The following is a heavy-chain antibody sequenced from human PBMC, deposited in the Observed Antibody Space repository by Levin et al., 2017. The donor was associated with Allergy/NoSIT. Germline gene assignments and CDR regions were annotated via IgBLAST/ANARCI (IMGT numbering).Heavy chain of an antibody. CDR2: IYYSGST. V-gene: IGHV4-39*01. D-gene: IGHD6-25*01. CDR3: ASGSIPNYYFYGMDG. J-gene: IGHJ6*02. CDR1: GGSISSSSYY. Sequence: SSETLSLTCTVSGGSISSSSYYWGWIRQPPGKGLEWIGSIYYSGSTYYNPSLKSRVTISVDTSTNQFSLKLSSVTAADTAVYYCASGSIPNYYFYGMDGWGQGTTVTVSS.